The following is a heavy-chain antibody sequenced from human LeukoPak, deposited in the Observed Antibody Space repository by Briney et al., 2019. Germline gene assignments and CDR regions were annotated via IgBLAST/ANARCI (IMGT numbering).Heavy chain of an antibody. CDR1: GGSISSGGYY. CDR3: ASGIAADLY. J-gene: IGHJ4*02. V-gene: IGHV4-30-2*01. D-gene: IGHD6-13*01. Sequence: SETLSLTCTVSGGSISSGGYYWSWIRQPPGKGLEWIGYIYHSGSTYYNPSLKSRVTISVDRSKNQFSLKLNSVTAADTAVYYCASGIAADLYWGQGTLVTVSS. CDR2: IYHSGST.